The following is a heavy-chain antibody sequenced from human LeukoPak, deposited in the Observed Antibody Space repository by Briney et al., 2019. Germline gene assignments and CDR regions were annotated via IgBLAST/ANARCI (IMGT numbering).Heavy chain of an antibody. D-gene: IGHD2-15*01. CDR2: MNPNSGNT. CDR3: ARGEAVVAAGAISVVYYYGMDV. Sequence: GASVKVSCKASGYTFTSYDINWVRQATGQGLEWMGWMNPNSGNTGYAQKFQGRVTMTRNTSISTAYMVLSSPRSEDTAVYYCARGEAVVAAGAISVVYYYGMDVWGHGTTVTVSS. J-gene: IGHJ6*02. CDR1: GYTFTSYD. V-gene: IGHV1-8*01.